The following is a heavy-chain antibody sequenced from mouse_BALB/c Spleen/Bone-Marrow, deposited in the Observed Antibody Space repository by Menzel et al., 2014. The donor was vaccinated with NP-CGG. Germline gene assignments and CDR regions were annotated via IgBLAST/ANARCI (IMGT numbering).Heavy chain of an antibody. CDR1: EYEFPSHD. CDR2: INSDGGIT. V-gene: IGHV5-2*01. J-gene: IGHJ4*01. CDR3: ARHGFYYAMDY. Sequence: EVKLMESGGGLVQPGESLKLSCESNEYEFPSHDMPWVRKTPEKRLELVAAINSDGGITNYPDTMERRFTISRDNTKKTLYLQMSSLRSEDTALYYCARHGFYYAMDYWGQGTSVTVSS.